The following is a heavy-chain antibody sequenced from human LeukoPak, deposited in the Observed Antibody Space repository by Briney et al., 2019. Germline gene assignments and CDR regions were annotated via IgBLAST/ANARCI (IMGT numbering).Heavy chain of an antibody. CDR3: AMTPIDYENFDY. CDR1: GFTFSNYW. V-gene: IGHV3-74*01. Sequence: AGGSLRLSCAASGFTFSNYWMHWVRQAPGKGLVWVSRINSDGSSTTYADSVKGRFTISRDNAKNTLYMQMNSLRAEDTAVYYCAMTPIDYENFDYWGQGTLVTVSS. CDR2: INSDGSST. D-gene: IGHD4-17*01. J-gene: IGHJ4*02.